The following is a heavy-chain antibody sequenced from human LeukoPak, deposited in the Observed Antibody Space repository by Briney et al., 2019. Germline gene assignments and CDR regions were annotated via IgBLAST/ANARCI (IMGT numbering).Heavy chain of an antibody. CDR1: GGSFSGYY. CDR3: ARFYGSGSFRGRSYYGMDV. V-gene: IGHV4-34*01. Sequence: SETLSLTCAVYGGSFSGYYWSWIRQPPGKGLEWIGEINHSGSTNYNPSLKSRVTISVDTSKNQFSLKLSSVTAADTAVYYCARFYGSGSFRGRSYYGMDVWGQGTTVTVSS. J-gene: IGHJ6*02. CDR2: INHSGST. D-gene: IGHD3-10*01.